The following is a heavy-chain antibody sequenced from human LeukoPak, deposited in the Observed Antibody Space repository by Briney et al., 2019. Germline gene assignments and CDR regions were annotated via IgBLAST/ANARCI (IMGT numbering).Heavy chain of an antibody. Sequence: SETLSLTCTVSGGSISSSNYYWGWVRQPPGKGLEWIGSIYYSGGTYYNPSLKSRVTISVDTSKNQFSLKLSSVTAADTAVYFCARQWLVPSGFDPWGQGTLVTVSS. CDR3: ARQWLVPSGFDP. CDR1: GGSISSSNYY. V-gene: IGHV4-39*01. J-gene: IGHJ5*02. D-gene: IGHD6-19*01. CDR2: IYYSGGT.